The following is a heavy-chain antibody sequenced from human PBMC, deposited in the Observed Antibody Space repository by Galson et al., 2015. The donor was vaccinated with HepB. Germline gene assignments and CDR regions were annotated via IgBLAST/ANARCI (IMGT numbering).Heavy chain of an antibody. J-gene: IGHJ3*02. Sequence: QSGAEVKKPGESLKISCKGSGYSFTSYWIGWVRQMPGKGLEWMGIIYPGDSDTRYSPSFQGQATISADKSISTAYLQWSSLKASDTAMYYCASSIVVVTNGDDAFDIWGQGTMVTVSS. CDR2: IYPGDSDT. CDR1: GYSFTSYW. V-gene: IGHV5-51*01. D-gene: IGHD2-21*02. CDR3: ASSIVVVTNGDDAFDI.